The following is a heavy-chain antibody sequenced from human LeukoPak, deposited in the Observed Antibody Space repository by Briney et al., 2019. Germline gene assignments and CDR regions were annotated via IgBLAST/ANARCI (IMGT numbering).Heavy chain of an antibody. CDR1: GFTFSNYA. CDR3: ARKDDYGDYSHMDV. Sequence: GGSLRLSCAASGFTFSNYAMSWVRQAPGKGLEWVSSISGSGGSTDYADSVKGRFTISRDNSKKTLYLQMNSLRAEDTAVYYCARKDDYGDYSHMDVWGQGTTVTVSS. CDR2: ISGSGGST. V-gene: IGHV3-23*01. J-gene: IGHJ6*02. D-gene: IGHD4-17*01.